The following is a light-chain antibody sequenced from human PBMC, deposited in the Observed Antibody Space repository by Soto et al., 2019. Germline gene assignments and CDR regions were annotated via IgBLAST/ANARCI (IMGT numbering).Light chain of an antibody. V-gene: IGLV2-14*01. J-gene: IGLJ3*02. CDR1: SSDVGGYNF. Sequence: QSALTQPASVSGSPGQSITISCSGTSSDVGGYNFVSWYQQHPGKAPKPIIYEVRNRPSGVSNRFSGSKSGNTASLTISGLQAEDEADYYCSSHTSSSTRVFGGGTKLTVL. CDR3: SSHTSSSTRV. CDR2: EVR.